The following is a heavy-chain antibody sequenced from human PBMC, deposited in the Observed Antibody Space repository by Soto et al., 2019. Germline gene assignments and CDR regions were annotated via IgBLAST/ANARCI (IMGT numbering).Heavy chain of an antibody. CDR3: ARDREVATIFGYFDL. Sequence: QVQLVESGGGVVQPGRSLRLSCAASGFTFSSYGMRWVRQAPGKGLEWVAVIWYDGSNKYYADSVKGRFTISRDNSKNTLYLQMNSLRAEDTAVYYCARDREVATIFGYFDLWGRGTLVTVSS. J-gene: IGHJ2*01. V-gene: IGHV3-33*01. CDR1: GFTFSSYG. D-gene: IGHD5-12*01. CDR2: IWYDGSNK.